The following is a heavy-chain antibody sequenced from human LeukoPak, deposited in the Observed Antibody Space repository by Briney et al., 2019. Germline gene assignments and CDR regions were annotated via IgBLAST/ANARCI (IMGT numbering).Heavy chain of an antibody. Sequence: SETLSLTCTVSGGSISSHYWSWIRQPPGKGLEWIGYIYYTGSTNYNPSLKSRVTISVDTSKNQFSLNLSSVTAADTAVYYRAKDPSGYDSSWFDPWGEGTLVTVSS. D-gene: IGHD5-12*01. J-gene: IGHJ5*02. CDR1: GGSISSHY. CDR3: AKDPSGYDSSWFDP. CDR2: IYYTGST. V-gene: IGHV4-59*11.